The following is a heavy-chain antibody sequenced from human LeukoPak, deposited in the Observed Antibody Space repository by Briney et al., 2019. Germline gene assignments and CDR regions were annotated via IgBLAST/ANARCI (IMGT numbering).Heavy chain of an antibody. D-gene: IGHD2-15*01. CDR2: MNPNSGNT. CDR3: ARVDGGYYYYYYMDV. V-gene: IGHV1-8*01. J-gene: IGHJ6*03. CDR1: GYTFTSYD. Sequence: ASVKVSCKASGYTFTSYDINWVRQATGQGLEWMGWMNPNSGNTGYAQKFQGRATMTRNTSISTAYMELSSLRSEDTAVYYCARVDGGYYYYYYMDVWGKGTTVTVSS.